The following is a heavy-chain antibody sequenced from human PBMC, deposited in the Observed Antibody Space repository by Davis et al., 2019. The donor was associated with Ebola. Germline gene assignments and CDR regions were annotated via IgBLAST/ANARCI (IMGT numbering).Heavy chain of an antibody. CDR1: GFTFSGSA. V-gene: IGHV3-73*01. CDR2: IRSKANSYAT. D-gene: IGHD4-23*01. J-gene: IGHJ4*02. Sequence: GESLKISCAASGFTFSGSAMHWVRQASGKGLEWVGHIRSKANSYATAYAASVKGRFTISRDDSMNTAYLQMNSLKTEDTAVYYCTSRGEATVVTRGYVYWGQGTLVTVSS. CDR3: TSRGEATVVTRGYVY.